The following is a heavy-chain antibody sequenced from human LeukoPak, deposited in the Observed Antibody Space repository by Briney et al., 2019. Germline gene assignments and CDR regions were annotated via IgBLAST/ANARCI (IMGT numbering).Heavy chain of an antibody. D-gene: IGHD4-17*01. V-gene: IGHV4-34*01. CDR2: INHSGST. CDR1: GGSFSGYY. CDR3: ARDLPYYGERDAFDI. Sequence: SETLSLTCAVYGGSFSGYYWSWIRQPPGKGLEWIGEINHSGSTNYNPSLKSRVTMSVDTSKNQFSLKLSSVTAADTAVYYCARDLPYYGERDAFDIWGQGTMVTVSS. J-gene: IGHJ3*02.